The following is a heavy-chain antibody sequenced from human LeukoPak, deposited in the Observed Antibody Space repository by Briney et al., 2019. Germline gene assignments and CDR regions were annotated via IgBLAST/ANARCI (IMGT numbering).Heavy chain of an antibody. D-gene: IGHD6-13*01. V-gene: IGHV1-18*01. CDR1: GYTFTSYG. CDR3: ARASGIAAAGMFDP. J-gene: IGHJ5*02. CDR2: ISAYNGNT. Sequence: ASVKVSCKASGYTFTSYGISWVRQAPGQGLEWMGWISAYNGNTNYAQKLQGRVTMTTDTSTSTAYIELRSLRSDDTAVYYCARASGIAAAGMFDPWGQGTLVTVSS.